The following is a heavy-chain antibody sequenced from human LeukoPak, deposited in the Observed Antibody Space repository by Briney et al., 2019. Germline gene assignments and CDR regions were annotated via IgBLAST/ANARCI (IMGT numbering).Heavy chain of an antibody. J-gene: IGHJ6*04. CDR2: IIPIFGTA. CDR1: GGTFISYA. CDR3: ATSITGTTGASWYYYYGMDV. V-gene: IGHV1-69*13. D-gene: IGHD1-20*01. Sequence: SVKVSCKASGGTFISYAISWVRQAPGQGLEWMGGIIPIFGTANYAQKLQGRVKITADESTSTAYMELSSLRSEDTAVYYCATSITGTTGASWYYYYGMDVWGKGTTVTVSS.